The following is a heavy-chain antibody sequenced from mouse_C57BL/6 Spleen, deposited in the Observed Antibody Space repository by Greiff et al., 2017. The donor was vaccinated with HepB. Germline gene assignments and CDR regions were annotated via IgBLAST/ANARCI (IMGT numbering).Heavy chain of an antibody. J-gene: IGHJ3*01. CDR1: GFTFSSYT. CDR3: ARRDYYGSSYYWFAY. Sequence: EVQGVESGGGLVKPGGSLKLSCAASGFTFSSYTMSWVRQTPEKRLEWVATISGGGGNTYYPDSVKGRFTISRDNAKNTLYLQMSSLRSEDTALYYCARRDYYGSSYYWFAYWGQGTLVTVSA. D-gene: IGHD1-1*01. CDR2: ISGGGGNT. V-gene: IGHV5-9*01.